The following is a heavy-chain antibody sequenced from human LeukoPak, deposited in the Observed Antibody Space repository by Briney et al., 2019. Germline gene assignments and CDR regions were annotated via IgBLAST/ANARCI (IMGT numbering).Heavy chain of an antibody. J-gene: IGHJ4*02. D-gene: IGHD3-10*01. CDR1: GGSFSGYY. V-gene: IGHV4-34*01. CDR2: IYYSGST. CDR3: ARHSRGGFGELFFDY. Sequence: SETLSLTCAVYGGSFSGYYWSWIRQPPGKGLEWIGSIYYSGSTYYNPSLKSRVTISVDTSKNQFSLKLSSVTAADTAVYYCARHSRGGFGELFFDYWGQGTLVTVSS.